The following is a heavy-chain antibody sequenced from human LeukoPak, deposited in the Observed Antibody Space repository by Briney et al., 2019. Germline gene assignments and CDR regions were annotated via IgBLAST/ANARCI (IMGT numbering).Heavy chain of an antibody. V-gene: IGHV3-23*01. D-gene: IGHD1-26*01. CDR2: ISGSGGST. CDR1: GFTFSSYA. Sequence: PGGSLRFSCAASGFTFSSYAMSWVRQAPGKGLEWVSAISGSGGSTYYADSVKGRFTISRDNSKNTLYLQMNSLRAEDTAVYYCAKDRWELLEGFDYWGQGTLVTVSS. J-gene: IGHJ4*02. CDR3: AKDRWELLEGFDY.